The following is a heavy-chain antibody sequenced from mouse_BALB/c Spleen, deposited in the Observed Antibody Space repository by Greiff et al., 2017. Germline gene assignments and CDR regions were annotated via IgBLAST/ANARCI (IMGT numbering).Heavy chain of an antibody. D-gene: IGHD1-2*01. V-gene: IGHV1-15*01. CDR2: IDPETGGT. CDR1: GYTFTDYE. CDR3: TRPATPFDY. J-gene: IGHJ2*01. Sequence: QVQLQQSGAELVRPGASVTLSCKASGYTFTDYEMHWVKQTPVHGLEWIGAIDPETGGTAYNQKFKGKATLTADKSSSTAYMELRSLTSEDSAVYYCTRPATPFDYWGQGTTLTVSS.